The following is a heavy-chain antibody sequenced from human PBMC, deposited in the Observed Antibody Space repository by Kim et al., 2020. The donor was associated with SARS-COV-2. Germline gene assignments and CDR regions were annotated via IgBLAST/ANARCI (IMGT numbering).Heavy chain of an antibody. CDR2: ISYDGSNK. D-gene: IGHD3-3*01. CDR1: GFTFSSYA. Sequence: GGSLRLSCAASGFTFSSYAMHWVRQAPGKGLEWVAVISYDGSNKYYADSVKGRFTISRDNSKKTLYLQMNSLRAEDTAVYYCARGRLTGYDFWSGYFHY. CDR3: ARGRLTGYDFWSGYFHY. J-gene: IGHJ6*01. V-gene: IGHV3-30-3*01.